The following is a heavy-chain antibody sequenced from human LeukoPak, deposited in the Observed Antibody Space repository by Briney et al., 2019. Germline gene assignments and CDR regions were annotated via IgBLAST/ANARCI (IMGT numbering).Heavy chain of an antibody. D-gene: IGHD6-6*01. Sequence: GRSLRLSCAASGFIFEDYGMTWVRQAPGKGLGWVSGINGNGGSRGYAASVKGRFTISRDNANNSLYLQMNSLSAEDTALYYCARGSSFHNYWGQGTLVTVSS. CDR3: ARGSSFHNY. J-gene: IGHJ4*02. CDR1: GFIFEDYG. CDR2: INGNGGSR. V-gene: IGHV3-20*04.